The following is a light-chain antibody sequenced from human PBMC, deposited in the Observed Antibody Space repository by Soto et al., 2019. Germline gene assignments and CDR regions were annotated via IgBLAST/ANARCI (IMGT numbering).Light chain of an antibody. CDR1: SSDVGGYNY. J-gene: IGLJ2*01. CDR2: EVS. CDR3: PSHAGTINVV. V-gene: IGLV2-8*01. Sequence: QSVLTQPPSASGSPGQSVTISCTGTSSDVGGYNYVSWYQQHPGKAPKLMIYEVSKRPSGVPDRFSGSKSGNTASLTVSGLQAEDEADYYCPSHAGTINVVFGGGIKLTVL.